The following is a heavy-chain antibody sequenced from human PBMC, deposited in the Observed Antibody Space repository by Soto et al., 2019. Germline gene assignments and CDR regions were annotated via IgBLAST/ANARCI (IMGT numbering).Heavy chain of an antibody. V-gene: IGHV3-33*01. J-gene: IGHJ6*02. CDR3: ARDRGAAWDYYYYGMDV. Sequence: GGSLRLSCAACGFTFSSYGMHWVRQAPGKGLEWVAVIWYDGSNKYYADSVKGRFTISRDNSKNTLYLQMNSLRAEDTAVYYCARDRGAAWDYYYYGMDVWGQGTTVTVSS. D-gene: IGHD6-25*01. CDR2: IWYDGSNK. CDR1: GFTFSSYG.